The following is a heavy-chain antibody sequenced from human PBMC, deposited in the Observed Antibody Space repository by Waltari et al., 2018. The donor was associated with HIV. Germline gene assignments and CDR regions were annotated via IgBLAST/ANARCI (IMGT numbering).Heavy chain of an antibody. V-gene: IGHV4-39*02. D-gene: IGHD6-19*01. CDR1: GGSITSSNNF. CDR3: ASSYTYSVWGAFDT. Sequence: QMQLQESGPGLVKPLETLSLTCIVSGGSITSSNNFWGWIRQPPEKGLEWIGSIYHDGRPHYDSSLKDSSLKSRVSISLDTSKNLFSLELTSVTAADTAIYYCASSYTYSVWGAFDTWGQGTMVTVSS. J-gene: IGHJ3*02. CDR2: IYHDGRP.